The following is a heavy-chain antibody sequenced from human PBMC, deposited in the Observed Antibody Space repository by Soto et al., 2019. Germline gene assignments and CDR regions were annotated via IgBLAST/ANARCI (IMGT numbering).Heavy chain of an antibody. J-gene: IGHJ6*02. Sequence: ASVKVSCKASGYTFTGYYVHWVREAPGQGLEWMGWINPETGGTSYAQKFQGRVTLSRDTSINTAYLELSRLRFDDAAVYFCARERYQVISDGMDVWGQETTVTVSS. D-gene: IGHD2-2*01. V-gene: IGHV1-2*02. CDR3: ARERYQVISDGMDV. CDR1: GYTFTGYY. CDR2: INPETGGT.